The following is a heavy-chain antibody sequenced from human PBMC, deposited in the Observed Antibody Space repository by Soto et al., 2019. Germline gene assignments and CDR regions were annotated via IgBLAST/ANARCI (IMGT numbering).Heavy chain of an antibody. CDR1: GFTFSSYG. D-gene: IGHD3-10*01. V-gene: IGHV3-30*03. CDR3: AIGDRRYGSGGLF. CDR2: ISYDGSNK. Sequence: GGSLRLSCAASGFTFSSYGMHWVRQAPGKGLEWVAVISYDGSNKYYAASVKGRFTISRDNSKNTLYLQMNSLRAEDTAVYYCAIGDRRYGSGGLFWGQGTLVTVSS. J-gene: IGHJ4*02.